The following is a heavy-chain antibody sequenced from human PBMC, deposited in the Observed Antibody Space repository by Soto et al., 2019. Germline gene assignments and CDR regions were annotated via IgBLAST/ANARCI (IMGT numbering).Heavy chain of an antibody. CDR2: MYTSGDT. CDR1: GDSISSCY. V-gene: IGHV4-4*07. Sequence: PSETLSLTCSVSGDSISSCYWSWIRQPAGKGLEWIGRMYTSGDTNYNPSLKSRVTMSVDTSKNQFSLKLSSVTAADTAVYYCAREYTKTVDGPTPFYFDYWGQGTLVTVSS. J-gene: IGHJ4*02. D-gene: IGHD6-19*01. CDR3: AREYTKTVDGPTPFYFDY.